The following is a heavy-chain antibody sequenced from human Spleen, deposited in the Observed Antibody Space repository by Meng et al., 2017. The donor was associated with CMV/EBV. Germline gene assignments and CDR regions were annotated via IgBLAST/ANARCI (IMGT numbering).Heavy chain of an antibody. CDR3: AKVRLRTVTGSVTDV. J-gene: IGHJ6*02. D-gene: IGHD4-17*01. CDR2: VSGSGGST. CDR1: GFTFSSYA. V-gene: IGHV3-23*01. Sequence: GGSLRLSCAAPGFTFSSYAMSWVRQAPGKGLEWVSAVSGSGGSTYYADSVKGRFTISRDNSKNTLYLQMNSLRAEDTAVYYCAKVRLRTVTGSVTDVWGQGTTVTVSS.